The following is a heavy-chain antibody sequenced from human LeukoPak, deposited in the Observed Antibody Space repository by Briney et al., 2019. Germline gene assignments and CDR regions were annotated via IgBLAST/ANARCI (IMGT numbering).Heavy chain of an antibody. V-gene: IGHV3-7*03. CDR3: AKDGARQYDFWSGYSHDAFDI. CDR1: GFTFSSYW. D-gene: IGHD3-3*01. J-gene: IGHJ3*02. Sequence: RGSLRLSCAASGFTFSSYWMTWVRQTPGKGLEWVANIKQGGSEEYYVDSVKGRFTISRDNSKNTLYLQMNSLRAEDTAVYYCAKDGARQYDFWSGYSHDAFDIWGQGTMVTVSS. CDR2: IKQGGSEE.